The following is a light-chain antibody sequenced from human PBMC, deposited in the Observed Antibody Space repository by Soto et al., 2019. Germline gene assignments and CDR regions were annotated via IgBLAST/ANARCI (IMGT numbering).Light chain of an antibody. Sequence: QSVLTQPPSASGSPGQSVTISCTGTSSDVGRYNYVSWYQQHPGKAPKLIIYDVTKRPSGVPDRFSGSKSGNTASLTISGLQAEDEVDYYCCSYAGGYIFVFGTGTKSPS. CDR3: CSYAGGYIFV. CDR1: SSDVGRYNY. CDR2: DVT. V-gene: IGLV2-11*01. J-gene: IGLJ1*01.